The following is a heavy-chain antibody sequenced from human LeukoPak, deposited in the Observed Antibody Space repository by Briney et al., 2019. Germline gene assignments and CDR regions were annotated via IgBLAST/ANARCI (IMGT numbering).Heavy chain of an antibody. CDR1: GGSISSYY. J-gene: IGHJ4*02. V-gene: IGHV4-59*01. D-gene: IGHD2/OR15-2a*01. Sequence: SETLSLTCTVSGGSISSYYWSWIRQPPGKGLEWIGYIYYSGSTNYNPSLKSRVTISVDTSKNQFSLKLSSVTAADTAAYYCARDSTSAGVDYWGQGTLVTVSS. CDR2: IYYSGST. CDR3: ARDSTSAGVDY.